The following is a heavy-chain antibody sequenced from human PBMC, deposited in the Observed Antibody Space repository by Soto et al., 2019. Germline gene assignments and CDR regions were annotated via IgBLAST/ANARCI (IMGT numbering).Heavy chain of an antibody. CDR1: GGSISSINW. D-gene: IGHD2-2*02. Sequence: SETLSLTCAVSGGSISSINWWSWVRQPPEKGLEWIGEIYHSGSTNYNPSLKSRVTISVDKSKNQLSLKLSSVTAADTAVYYCARIPKIDVYYYYGLYVWGQGTTVTVSS. J-gene: IGHJ6*02. CDR3: ARIPKIDVYYYYGLYV. V-gene: IGHV4-4*02. CDR2: IYHSGST.